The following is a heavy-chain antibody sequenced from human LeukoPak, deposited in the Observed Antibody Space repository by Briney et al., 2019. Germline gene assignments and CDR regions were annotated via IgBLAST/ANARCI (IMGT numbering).Heavy chain of an antibody. CDR3: AKDPVEYR. J-gene: IGHJ4*02. CDR2: ISATGGRT. Sequence: GGSLRLSCVASRFSFDTYSMSWVRQAPGKGLEWVSAISATGGRTYYEDSVKGRFTISRDNSKNTLYLQMNSLRADDTAVYYCAKDPVEYRWGQGTLVTVYS. CDR1: RFSFDTYS. D-gene: IGHD3-3*01. V-gene: IGHV3-23*01.